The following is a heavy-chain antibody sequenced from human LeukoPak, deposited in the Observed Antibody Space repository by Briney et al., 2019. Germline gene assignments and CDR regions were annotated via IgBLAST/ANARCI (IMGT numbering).Heavy chain of an antibody. CDR2: ISSSGSTI. J-gene: IGHJ4*02. V-gene: IGHV3-48*03. Sequence: PGGSLRLSCAASGFTFRSYEMNWVRQAPGKGLEWASYISSSGSTIYYADSVKGRFTISRDSAKNSLYLQMNSLRAEDTAVYYCARPLWFGDTGDYWGQGTLVTVSS. CDR3: ARPLWFGDTGDY. CDR1: GFTFRSYE. D-gene: IGHD3-10*01.